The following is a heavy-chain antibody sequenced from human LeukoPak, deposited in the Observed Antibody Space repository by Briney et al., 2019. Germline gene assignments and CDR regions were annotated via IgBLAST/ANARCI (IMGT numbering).Heavy chain of an antibody. Sequence: SETLSLTCAVYGESFSGFYWSWIRQAPGKGLEWIGEVSHSGVTTYNPSLENRVTISKDTSKNQFSLKLNSVTAADTGLYFCARGFHWGGYYFDYWGQGTPVTPSS. V-gene: IGHV4-34*01. CDR1: GESFSGFY. D-gene: IGHD7-27*01. CDR2: VSHSGVT. J-gene: IGHJ4*02. CDR3: ARGFHWGGYYFDY.